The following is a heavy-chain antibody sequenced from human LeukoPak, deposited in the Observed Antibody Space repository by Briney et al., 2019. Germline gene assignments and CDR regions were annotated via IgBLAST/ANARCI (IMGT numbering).Heavy chain of an antibody. V-gene: IGHV1-2*04. J-gene: IGHJ3*02. D-gene: IGHD6-13*01. CDR2: INPNSGGT. CDR3: ARGLLAAAGPANAFDI. Sequence: GASVKVCCKASGYTFTGCYMHWVRPAPGQGLGWMGWINPNSGGTNYAQKFQGWVTMTRDTSISTAYMELSRLRSDDTALYYCARGLLAAAGPANAFDIWGQGTMVTVSS. CDR1: GYTFTGCY.